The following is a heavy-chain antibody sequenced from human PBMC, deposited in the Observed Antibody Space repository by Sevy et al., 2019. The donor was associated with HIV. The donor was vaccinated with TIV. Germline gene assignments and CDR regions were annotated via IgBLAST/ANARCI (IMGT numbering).Heavy chain of an antibody. D-gene: IGHD2-2*01. CDR2: ISSSSYI. CDR1: GFTFSSYS. CDR3: ARDGVCSSTSCYGMDV. J-gene: IGHJ6*02. Sequence: GGSLRLSCAASGFTFSSYSMNWVRQAPGKGLEWVSSISSSSYIYYADSVKGRFTISRDNAKNSLYLQMNSLRAEETAVYYCARDGVCSSTSCYGMDVWGQGTTVTVSS. V-gene: IGHV3-21*01.